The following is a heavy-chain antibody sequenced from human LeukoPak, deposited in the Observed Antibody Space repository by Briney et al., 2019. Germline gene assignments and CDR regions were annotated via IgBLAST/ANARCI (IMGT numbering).Heavy chain of an antibody. CDR3: ARGNFGTYLHYFDY. V-gene: IGHV4-4*07. D-gene: IGHD1-26*01. CDR1: GGSISSYY. J-gene: IGHJ4*02. CDR2: IHTSGTT. Sequence: SETLSLTCTVSGGSISSYYWRWIRRPAGKGLEWIGRIHTSGTTNCNPSLKSRVTMSVDTSKSQFSLKLNSVTAADTAIYYCARGNFGTYLHYFDYWGQGALVAVSS.